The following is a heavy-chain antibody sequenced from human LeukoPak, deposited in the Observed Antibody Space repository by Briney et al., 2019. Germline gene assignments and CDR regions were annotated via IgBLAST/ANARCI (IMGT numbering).Heavy chain of an antibody. CDR1: GGTFGSYV. V-gene: IGHV1-69*13. CDR2: IIPIFGTA. J-gene: IGHJ2*01. Sequence: SVRVSCKSSGGTFGSYVISWVRQAPGQGLEWMGGIIPIFGTAHYAQKFQGRLTITADESTSTVYMEMSSLRSEDTAMYYCAKEGDTALVTGYFDLWGRGTLVTVSS. D-gene: IGHD5-18*01. CDR3: AKEGDTALVTGYFDL.